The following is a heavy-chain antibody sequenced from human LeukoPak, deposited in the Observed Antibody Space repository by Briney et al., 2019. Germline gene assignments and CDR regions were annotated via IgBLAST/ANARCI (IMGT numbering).Heavy chain of an antibody. Sequence: ASVKVSCKASGYTFSNYGINWVRQAPGQGLEWMGWISAYKGDTNYAQKFQGRVTMTTDASTSTAYMELRSLRSDDTAVYYCARDFLEYDILTGYSDYWGQGTLVTVSS. V-gene: IGHV1-18*01. CDR3: ARDFLEYDILTGYSDY. J-gene: IGHJ4*02. D-gene: IGHD3-9*01. CDR2: ISAYKGDT. CDR1: GYTFSNYG.